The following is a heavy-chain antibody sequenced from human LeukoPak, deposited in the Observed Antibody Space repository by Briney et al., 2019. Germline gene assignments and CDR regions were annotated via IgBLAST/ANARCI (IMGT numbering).Heavy chain of an antibody. CDR1: GFTFSSYE. J-gene: IGHJ4*02. Sequence: GGSLRLSCAASGFTFSSYEMNWVRQAPGKGLEWVSYISSSGSTIYYADSVKGRFTISRDNAKNSLYLQMNSLRAEDTAVYYCARERGDYYGSGSYVLGWDFDYWGQGTLVTVSS. CDR3: ARERGDYYGSGSYVLGWDFDY. D-gene: IGHD3-10*01. V-gene: IGHV3-48*03. CDR2: ISSSGSTI.